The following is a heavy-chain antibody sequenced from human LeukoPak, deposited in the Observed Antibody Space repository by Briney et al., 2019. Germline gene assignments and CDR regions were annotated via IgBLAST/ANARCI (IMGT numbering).Heavy chain of an antibody. V-gene: IGHV4-39*07. Sequence: SETLSLTCTVSGGSISSSSYYWGWIRQPPGKGLEWIGSIYYSGSTYYNPSLKSRVTISVDTSKNQFSLKLSSVTAADTAVYYCARWGTSSGYYTFDYWGQGTLVTVSS. D-gene: IGHD3-22*01. CDR1: GGSISSSSYY. CDR2: IYYSGST. CDR3: ARWGTSSGYYTFDY. J-gene: IGHJ4*02.